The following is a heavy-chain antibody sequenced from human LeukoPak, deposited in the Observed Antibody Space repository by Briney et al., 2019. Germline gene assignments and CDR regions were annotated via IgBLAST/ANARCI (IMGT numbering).Heavy chain of an antibody. CDR1: GFTFSSYW. Sequence: GSLRLACAASGFTFSSYWMHWVRQAPGKGLVWIGEIYHSGSTNYNPSLKSRVTISVDKSKNQFSLKLSSVTAADTAVYYCARDPSGSGWRNFDYWGQGTLVTVSS. CDR2: IYHSGST. V-gene: IGHV4-4*02. D-gene: IGHD6-19*01. CDR3: ARDPSGSGWRNFDY. J-gene: IGHJ4*02.